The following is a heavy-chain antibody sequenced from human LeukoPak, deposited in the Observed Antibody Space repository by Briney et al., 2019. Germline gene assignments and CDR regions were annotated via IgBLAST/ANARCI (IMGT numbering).Heavy chain of an antibody. Sequence: PGGSLRLSCAASGFTFSSYAMSWVRQAPGKGLEWVSAISGSGGSTYYADSVKGRFTISRDNSKNTLYLQMNSLRAEDTAVYYCARAPSYSISNWFDPWGQGTLVTVSS. CDR2: ISGSGGST. CDR1: GFTFSSYA. D-gene: IGHD2-21*01. CDR3: ARAPSYSISNWFDP. J-gene: IGHJ5*02. V-gene: IGHV3-23*01.